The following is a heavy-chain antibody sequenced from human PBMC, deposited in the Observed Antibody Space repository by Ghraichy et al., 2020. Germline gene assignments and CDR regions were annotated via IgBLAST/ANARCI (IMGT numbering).Heavy chain of an antibody. CDR3: ARDLYGSGYYYYYMDV. V-gene: IGHV1-69*06. Sequence: SVKVSCKASGGTFSSYTISWVRQAPGQGLEWMGGIIPIFGTANYAQKFQGRVTITADKSTSTAYMELSSLRSEDTAVYYFARDLYGSGYYYYYMDVWGKGTTVTVSS. J-gene: IGHJ6*03. CDR1: GGTFSSYT. D-gene: IGHD3-10*01. CDR2: IIPIFGTA.